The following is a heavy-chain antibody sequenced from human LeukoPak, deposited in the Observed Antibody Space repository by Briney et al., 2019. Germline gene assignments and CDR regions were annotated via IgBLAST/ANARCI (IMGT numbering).Heavy chain of an antibody. Sequence: GGSLRLSCAASGFTFSSYAMHWVRQAPGKGLEWVAVISYDGSNKYYADSVKGRFTISRDNSKNTLYLQMNSLRAEDTAVYYCARVFVAGTGAFDYWGQGTLVTVSS. V-gene: IGHV3-30-3*01. CDR2: ISYDGSNK. CDR3: ARVFVAGTGAFDY. J-gene: IGHJ4*02. CDR1: GFTFSSYA. D-gene: IGHD6-19*01.